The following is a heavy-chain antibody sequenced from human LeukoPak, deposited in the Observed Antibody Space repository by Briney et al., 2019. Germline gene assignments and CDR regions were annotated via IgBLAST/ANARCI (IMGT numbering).Heavy chain of an antibody. CDR3: AKDRDSGNDESYYYYMDV. CDR1: GFTFSTNG. CDR2: IWYDGSNK. D-gene: IGHD6-19*01. Sequence: GGSLRLSCAASGFTFSTNGMHWVRQAPGKGLKWVAVIWYDGSNKYYAESVKGRFTISRDNSKNTLYLQMSSLRAEDTAVYYCAKDRDSGNDESYYYYMDVWGNGTTVAVSS. J-gene: IGHJ6*03. V-gene: IGHV3-33*06.